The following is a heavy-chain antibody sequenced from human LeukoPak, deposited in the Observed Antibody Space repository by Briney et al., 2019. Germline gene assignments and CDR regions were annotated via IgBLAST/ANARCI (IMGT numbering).Heavy chain of an antibody. CDR2: MSHTGST. CDR1: GGSISNYY. V-gene: IGHV4-59*01. Sequence: PSETLSLTCVVSGGSISNYYWSWIRQPPGKGLEWIGFMSHTGSTNYNPSLKSRVTISVDMSKKQFSLTLSSVTAEDTAMYYCARDPLEYSYRCTFDYWGQGTLVTVSS. D-gene: IGHD5-18*01. J-gene: IGHJ4*02. CDR3: ARDPLEYSYRCTFDY.